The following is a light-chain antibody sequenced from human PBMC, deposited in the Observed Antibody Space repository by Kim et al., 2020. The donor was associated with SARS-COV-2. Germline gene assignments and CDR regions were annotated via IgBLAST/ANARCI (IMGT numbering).Light chain of an antibody. CDR3: QSYDNSLTGWV. Sequence: QSVLTQPPSVSGAPGQGVTISCTGSRSNIGAGHDVKWYQQLPGLAPKLLIYGNTDRPSGVPDRFSGSKSGTSASLAISGLQAEDEAEYYCQSYDNSLTGWVFGGGTQLTVL. CDR2: GNT. V-gene: IGLV1-40*01. J-gene: IGLJ3*02. CDR1: RSNIGAGHD.